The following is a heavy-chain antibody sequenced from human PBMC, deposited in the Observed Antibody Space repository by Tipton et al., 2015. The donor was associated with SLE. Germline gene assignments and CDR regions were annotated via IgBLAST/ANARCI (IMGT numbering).Heavy chain of an antibody. CDR2: IKNDGSET. J-gene: IGHJ4*02. CDR3: SAWFNY. V-gene: IGHV3-74*01. D-gene: IGHD3-10*01. CDR1: GFTFDDYS. Sequence: SLRLSCAASGFTFDDYSMHWVRQVPGKGLVWVSHIKNDGSETNYADSVKGRFTISRDNATNTLYLQMNNLRVEDSGVYYCSAWFNYWGQGTLVTVSA.